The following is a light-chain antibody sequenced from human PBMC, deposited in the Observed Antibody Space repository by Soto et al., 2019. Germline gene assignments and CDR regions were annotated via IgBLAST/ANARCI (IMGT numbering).Light chain of an antibody. CDR1: QDIRNH. CDR2: DAS. V-gene: IGKV1-33*01. CDR3: LQFDSLPIT. Sequence: IQMTQSPSSLSASVGDRVIITCQASQDIRNHLNWYQQKPGKAPNLLIYDASNLETGVPPRFSGGGSGTEFSFTISSLQSEDIATYYCLQFDSLPITFGGGTKVDSK. J-gene: IGKJ4*01.